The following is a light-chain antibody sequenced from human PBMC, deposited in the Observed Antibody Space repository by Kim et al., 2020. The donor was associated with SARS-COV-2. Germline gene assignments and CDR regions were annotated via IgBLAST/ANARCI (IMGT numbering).Light chain of an antibody. Sequence: PRKTARLTRGGNKLGSEAAQWYQETAGQAPALIISHASDRPAGIPDRFSGSKAGNTATLAICKAEAGHAADYYCQAGDASGDQAWVFGGGTQLTVL. CDR3: QAGDASGDQAWV. V-gene: IGLV3-21*04. J-gene: IGLJ3*02. CDR1: KLGSEA. CDR2: HAS.